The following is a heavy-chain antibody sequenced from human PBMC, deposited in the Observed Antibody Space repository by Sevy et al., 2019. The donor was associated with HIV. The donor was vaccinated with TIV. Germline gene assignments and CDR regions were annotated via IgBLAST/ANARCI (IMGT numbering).Heavy chain of an antibody. Sequence: SETLSLSCSVSGDSILRNAFYWAWIRQPPGKGLEWIGNINYSGSTHYNPSLKSRATISVDTSKNQFSLKVYSVTAADTAVYFCANIVSLTNYAMDVWGQGTTVTVSS. CDR2: INYSGST. CDR3: ANIVSLTNYAMDV. V-gene: IGHV4-39*01. CDR1: GDSILRNAFY. D-gene: IGHD3-16*01. J-gene: IGHJ6*02.